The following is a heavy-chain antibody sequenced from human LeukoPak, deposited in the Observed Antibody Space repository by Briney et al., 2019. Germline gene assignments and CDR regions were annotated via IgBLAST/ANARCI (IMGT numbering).Heavy chain of an antibody. J-gene: IGHJ4*02. Sequence: GGSLRLSCAASGFTFSSYAMSWVRQAPGKGLEWGSVISGSGGSTYYADSVKGRFTISRDNSKNTLYLQMNSLRAEDTAVYYCAKGSSSSSRYYFDYWGQGTLVTVSS. CDR2: ISGSGGST. CDR1: GFTFSSYA. D-gene: IGHD6-6*01. CDR3: AKGSSSSSRYYFDY. V-gene: IGHV3-23*01.